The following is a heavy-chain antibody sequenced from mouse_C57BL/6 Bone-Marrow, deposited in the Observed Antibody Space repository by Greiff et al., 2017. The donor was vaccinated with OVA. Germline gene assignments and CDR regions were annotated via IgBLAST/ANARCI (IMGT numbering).Heavy chain of an antibody. CDR1: GFTFTDYY. CDR2: IRNKANGYTT. CDR3: ARYAEPVGY. Sequence: EVKLMESGGGLVQPGGSLSLSCAASGFTFTDYYMSWVRQPPGQALEWLGFIRNKANGYTTEYSESVKGRFTISRDNSQSILYLQMNALRAEDRATEYCARYAEPVGYWGQGTTLTVSS. J-gene: IGHJ2*01. D-gene: IGHD6-1*01. V-gene: IGHV7-3*01.